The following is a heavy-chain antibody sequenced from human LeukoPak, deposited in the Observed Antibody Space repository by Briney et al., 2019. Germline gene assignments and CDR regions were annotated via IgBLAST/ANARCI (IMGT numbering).Heavy chain of an antibody. V-gene: IGHV3-7*04. J-gene: IGHJ4*02. CDR3: ARAMQLGDY. CDR2: IKHDGSGK. D-gene: IGHD6-13*01. Sequence: PGGSLRLSCAASGFTFRSFWMSWVRQAPGKGLECVASIKHDGSGKYYVDSVKGRFTISRDNAKNSLFLQMDSLRAEDTAVYYCARAMQLGDYWGQGTMVTVSS. CDR1: GFTFRSFW.